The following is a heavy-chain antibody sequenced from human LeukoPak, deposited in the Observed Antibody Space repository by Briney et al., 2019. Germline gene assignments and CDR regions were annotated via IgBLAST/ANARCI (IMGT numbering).Heavy chain of an antibody. V-gene: IGHV5-51*01. J-gene: IGHJ5*02. CDR1: GYSFTSYW. CDR3: ARRVAVGWFDP. Sequence: GESLKISFQGSGYSFTSYWIGWVRQMPGKGLEWMGMIYPGDSDTRYSPSFQGQVTISADKSISTAYLQWSSLKASDTAMYYCARRVAVGWFDPWGQGTLVTVSS. D-gene: IGHD6-19*01. CDR2: IYPGDSDT.